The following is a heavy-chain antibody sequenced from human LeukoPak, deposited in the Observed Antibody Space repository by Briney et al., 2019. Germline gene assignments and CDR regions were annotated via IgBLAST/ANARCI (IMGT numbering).Heavy chain of an antibody. J-gene: IGHJ4*02. Sequence: KPGGSLRLSCAASGFTFSSYSMNWVRQAPGKGLEWVSSISSSSSYIYYADSVKGRFTISRDNAKSTLYLQMNSLRAEDTAVYYCARDPSAVAGYFDYWGQGTLVTVSS. D-gene: IGHD6-19*01. CDR3: ARDPSAVAGYFDY. CDR1: GFTFSSYS. V-gene: IGHV3-21*01. CDR2: ISSSSSYI.